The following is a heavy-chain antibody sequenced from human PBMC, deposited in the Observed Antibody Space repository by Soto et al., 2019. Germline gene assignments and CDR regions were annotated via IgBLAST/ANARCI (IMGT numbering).Heavy chain of an antibody. D-gene: IGHD3-22*01. CDR3: ARRAGYYYDTSVGAHDC. V-gene: IGHV4-59*08. Sequence: PSETLSLTCTVSGGSISSYYWSWIRQPPGKGLEWIGYIHYSGATKYNPSLKSRVTISVDTSKNQFSLKVSSVTAADTAVYYCARRAGYYYDTSVGAHDCWGQGTVVTVSS. CDR1: GGSISSYY. CDR2: IHYSGAT. J-gene: IGHJ4*02.